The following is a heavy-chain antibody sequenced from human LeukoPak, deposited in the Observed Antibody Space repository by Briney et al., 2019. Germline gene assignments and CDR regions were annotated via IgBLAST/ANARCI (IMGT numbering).Heavy chain of an antibody. CDR2: ISYDGSNK. CDR3: ARDIRAYSSSSLLY. J-gene: IGHJ4*02. D-gene: IGHD6-6*01. CDR1: GFTFSSYA. Sequence: PGRSLRLSCAASGFTFSSYAMHWVRQAPGKGLEWVAVISYDGSNKYYADSVKGRFTISRDNSKNTLYLQMNSLRAEDTAVYYCARDIRAYSSSSLLYWGQGTLVTVSS. V-gene: IGHV3-30-3*01.